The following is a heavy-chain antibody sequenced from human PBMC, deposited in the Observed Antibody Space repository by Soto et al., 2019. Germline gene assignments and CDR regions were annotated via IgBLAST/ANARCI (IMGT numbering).Heavy chain of an antibody. D-gene: IGHD1-7*01. CDR2: ISGSGGST. J-gene: IGHJ4*02. Sequence: GGSLRLSCAASGFTFSSYAMSWVRQAPGKGLEWVSAISGSGGSTYYADSVKGRFIISRDNSKNTLYLQMNSLRAEDTAVYYCAKDQLELEYYFDYWGQGTLVTVSS. CDR3: AKDQLELEYYFDY. V-gene: IGHV3-23*01. CDR1: GFTFSSYA.